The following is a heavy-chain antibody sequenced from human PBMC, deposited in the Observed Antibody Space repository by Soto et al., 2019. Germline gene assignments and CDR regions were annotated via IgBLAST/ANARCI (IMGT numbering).Heavy chain of an antibody. D-gene: IGHD3-10*02. CDR3: AAVRNAAFDP. V-gene: IGHV1-69*13. J-gene: IGHJ5*02. Sequence: ASVKVSCKASGGTFSSYAISWVRQAPGQGLEWMGGIIPIFGTANYAQKFQGRVTITADESTSTAYMELSSLRSEDTAVYYCAAVRNAAFDPWGQGTLVTVSS. CDR1: GGTFSSYA. CDR2: IIPIFGTA.